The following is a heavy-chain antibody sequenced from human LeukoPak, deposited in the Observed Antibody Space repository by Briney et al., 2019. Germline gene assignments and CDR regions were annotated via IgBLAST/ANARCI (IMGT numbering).Heavy chain of an antibody. CDR1: GFTFSSYG. CDR2: IWYDGSNK. Sequence: GGSLRLSCAASGFTFSSYGMHWVRQAPGKGLEWVAVIWYDGSNKYYADSVKGRFTISRDNSKNTLYLQMNSLRAEDTAVYYCAREGAGYYHAFDIWGQGTMVTVSS. CDR3: AREGAGYYHAFDI. V-gene: IGHV3-33*01. D-gene: IGHD3-10*01. J-gene: IGHJ3*02.